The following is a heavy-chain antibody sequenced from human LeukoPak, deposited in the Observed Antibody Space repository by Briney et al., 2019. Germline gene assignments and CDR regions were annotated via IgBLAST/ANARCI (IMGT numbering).Heavy chain of an antibody. CDR3: ARGRRPIVVVPDDIHKPLNYFDP. J-gene: IGHJ5*02. V-gene: IGHV1-8*02. CDR2: MNPNSGNT. D-gene: IGHD2-2*01. Sequence: ASVKVSCKASGYTFTGYYMHWGRQATGQGLEWMGWMNPNSGNTGYAQKFQGRVTMTRNTSISTAYMELSSLRSEDTAVYYCARGRRPIVVVPDDIHKPLNYFDPWGQGTLVTVSS. CDR1: GYTFTGYY.